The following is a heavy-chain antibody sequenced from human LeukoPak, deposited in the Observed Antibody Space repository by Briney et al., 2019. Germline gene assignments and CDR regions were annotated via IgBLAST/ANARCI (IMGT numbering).Heavy chain of an antibody. CDR2: ISSSSSYI. D-gene: IGHD6-13*01. Sequence: GGSLRLSCAASGFTFSSYSMNWVRQAPGKGLEWVSSISSSSSYIYYADSVKGRFTISRDNAKNSLYLQMNSLRAEDTAVYYCATPGTGSSWTDFDAFDIWGQGTMVTVSS. CDR3: ATPGTGSSWTDFDAFDI. V-gene: IGHV3-21*01. CDR1: GFTFSSYS. J-gene: IGHJ3*02.